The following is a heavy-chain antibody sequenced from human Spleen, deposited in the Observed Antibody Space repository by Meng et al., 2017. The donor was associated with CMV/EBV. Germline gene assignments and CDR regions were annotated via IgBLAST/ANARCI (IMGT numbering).Heavy chain of an antibody. CDR2: ISGSGTTI. J-gene: IGHJ4*02. Sequence: GESLKISCAASGFTLSNYEMNWVRQAPGKGLEWVSYISGSGTTIYYADSVKGRFTISRDNAKNSLYLQMNSLRAEDTAVYYCAGPLRTTVTTRWFFDYWGQGTLVTVSS. D-gene: IGHD4-17*01. CDR1: GFTLSNYE. CDR3: AGPLRTTVTTRWFFDY. V-gene: IGHV3-48*03.